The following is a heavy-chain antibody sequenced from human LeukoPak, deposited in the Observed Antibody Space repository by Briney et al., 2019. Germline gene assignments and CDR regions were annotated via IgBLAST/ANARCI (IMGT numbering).Heavy chain of an antibody. CDR3: AAFGSYYHPFDY. CDR2: MNPNSGNT. Sequence: ASVKVSCKASGYTFTSYDINWVRQATGQGLEWMGWMNPNSGNTGYAQKFQGRVTMTRNTSISTAYMELSSLRSEDTAVYYCAAFGSYYHPFDYWGQGTLVTVSS. D-gene: IGHD1-26*01. CDR1: GYTFTSYD. V-gene: IGHV1-8*01. J-gene: IGHJ4*02.